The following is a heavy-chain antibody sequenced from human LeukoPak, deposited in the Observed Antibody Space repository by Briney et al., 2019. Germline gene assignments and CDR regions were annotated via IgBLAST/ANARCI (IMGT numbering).Heavy chain of an antibody. CDR1: GLTVTNAW. J-gene: IGHJ5*02. CDR2: MSYGGDI. CDR3: ARDWGSSGWYNWFDP. Sequence: GGSLRLSCAASGLTVTNAWMNWVRQAPGKGLEWVAIMSYGGDIQYTDSVKGRFTISRDSSKNTLYLQMNSLRAEDTAIYYCARDWGSSGWYNWFDPWGQGTLVTVSS. V-gene: IGHV3-30*03. D-gene: IGHD6-19*01.